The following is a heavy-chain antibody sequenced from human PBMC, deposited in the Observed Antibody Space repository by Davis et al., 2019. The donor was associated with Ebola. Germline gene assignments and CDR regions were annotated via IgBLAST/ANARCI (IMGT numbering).Heavy chain of an antibody. D-gene: IGHD5-18*01. Sequence: GGSLRLSCAASGFTFDDYAMHWVRQAPGKGLEWVSLISGDGGSTYYADSVKGRFTISRDNAKNSLYLQMNSLRAEDTAVYYCARGDETGIQLWSLLDYWGQETLVTVSS. CDR1: GFTFDDYA. J-gene: IGHJ4*02. CDR3: ARGDETGIQLWSLLDY. V-gene: IGHV3-43*02. CDR2: ISGDGGST.